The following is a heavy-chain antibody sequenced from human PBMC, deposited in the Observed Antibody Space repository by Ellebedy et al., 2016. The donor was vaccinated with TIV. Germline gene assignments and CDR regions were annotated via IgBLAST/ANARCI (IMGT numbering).Heavy chain of an antibody. CDR3: AREVWGHWYFDL. Sequence: SQTLSLTXXVSGGSISRSGYSWSWIRQPPGKGLEWVGYIYHSGSASYNPSLKSRVTISVDRSKKQFSLKLSSVTGADTAVYYCAREVWGHWYFDLWGRGTLVTVSS. V-gene: IGHV4-30-2*01. CDR1: GGSISRSGYS. CDR2: IYHSGSA. D-gene: IGHD3-16*01. J-gene: IGHJ2*01.